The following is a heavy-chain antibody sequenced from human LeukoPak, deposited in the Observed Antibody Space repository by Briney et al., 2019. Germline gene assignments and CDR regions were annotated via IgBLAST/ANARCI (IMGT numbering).Heavy chain of an antibody. J-gene: IGHJ5*02. Sequence: AGGSLRLSCAASGFTFSSYWMSWVRQAPGKGLEWVANIKQDGSEKYYVDSVKGRSTISRDNAKNSLYLQMNSLRAEDTAVYYCAKDLYYYDSSGYYSSWGQGTLVTVSS. D-gene: IGHD3-22*01. CDR2: IKQDGSEK. CDR1: GFTFSSYW. CDR3: AKDLYYYDSSGYYSS. V-gene: IGHV3-7*01.